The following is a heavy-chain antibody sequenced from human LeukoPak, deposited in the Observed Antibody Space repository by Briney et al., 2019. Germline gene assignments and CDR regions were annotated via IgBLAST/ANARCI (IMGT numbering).Heavy chain of an antibody. CDR1: GYTFTGYY. J-gene: IGHJ3*02. Sequence: GASVKVSCEASGYTFTGYYMHWVRQAPGQGLEWMGWINPNSGGTNYAQKFQGRVTMTRDTSISTAYMELSRLRSDDTAVYYCARSFTVAGTNDAFDIWGQGTMVTVSS. CDR2: INPNSGGT. V-gene: IGHV1-2*02. CDR3: ARSFTVAGTNDAFDI. D-gene: IGHD6-19*01.